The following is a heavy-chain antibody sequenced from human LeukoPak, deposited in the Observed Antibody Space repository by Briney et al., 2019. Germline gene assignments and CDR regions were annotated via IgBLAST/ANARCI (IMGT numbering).Heavy chain of an antibody. V-gene: IGHV4-34*01. CDR1: GGSFSGYY. CDR2: INHSGST. D-gene: IGHD3-3*01. Sequence: SETLSLTCAVYGGSFSGYYWSWIRQPPGKGLEWIGEINHSGSTNYNPSLKSRATISVDTSKNQFSLKLSSVTAADTAVYYCARVKAIFGVVSNNWFDPWGQGTLVTVSS. CDR3: ARVKAIFGVVSNNWFDP. J-gene: IGHJ5*02.